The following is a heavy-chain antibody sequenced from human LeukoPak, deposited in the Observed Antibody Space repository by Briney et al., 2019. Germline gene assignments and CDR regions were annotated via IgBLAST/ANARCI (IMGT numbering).Heavy chain of an antibody. D-gene: IGHD3-10*01. V-gene: IGHV4-61*02. CDR1: GGSISSGSYY. CDR2: IYTSGST. CDR3: AREAMVRGVSPTGIDY. Sequence: PSQTLSLTCTVSGGSISSGSYYWSWIRQPAGKGLEWIGRIYTSGSTNYNPSLKSRVTISVDTSKNQFSLKLSSVTAADTAVYYCAREAMVRGVSPTGIDYWGQGTLVTVSS. J-gene: IGHJ4*02.